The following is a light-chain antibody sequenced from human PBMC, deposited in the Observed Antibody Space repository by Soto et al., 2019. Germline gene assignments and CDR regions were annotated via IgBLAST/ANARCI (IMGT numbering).Light chain of an antibody. Sequence: DIQITQSPSSLSSSVGDRVTINCGASQTISSWLAWYQQEPGKAPKLLIYDASNLQRGVPSRFSGSGTGTEYTFTISSLQAEDNGTYYCQQYENLPLTFGAGTKVDIK. CDR1: QTISSW. CDR3: QQYENLPLT. V-gene: IGKV1-33*01. CDR2: DAS. J-gene: IGKJ3*01.